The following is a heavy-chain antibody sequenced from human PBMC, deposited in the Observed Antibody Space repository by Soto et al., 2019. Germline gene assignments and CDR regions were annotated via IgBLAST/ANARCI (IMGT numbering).Heavy chain of an antibody. D-gene: IGHD1-1*01. Sequence: SETLSLTCAVYGGSFSGYYWTWIRQPPGKGLEWIGYIYYSGSTYYNPSLKSRVTISVDTSKNQFSLKLSSVTAADTAVYYCARWPQLEPRFDYWGQGTLVTVSS. V-gene: IGHV4-34*09. CDR3: ARWPQLEPRFDY. J-gene: IGHJ4*02. CDR2: IYYSGST. CDR1: GGSFSGYY.